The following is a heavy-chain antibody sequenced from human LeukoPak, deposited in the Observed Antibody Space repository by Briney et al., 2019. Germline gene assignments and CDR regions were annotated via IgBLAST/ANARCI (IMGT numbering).Heavy chain of an antibody. Sequence: GGSLRLSCAASGFTVSSNYMSWVRQAPGKGLEWVALTSYDGSNRYYVDSVKGRFTISRDNSKNTLYLQMNSLRAEDTAVYYCAKAAIAVAANFDYWGQGALATVSS. V-gene: IGHV3-30*18. CDR1: GFTVSSNY. J-gene: IGHJ4*02. CDR2: TSYDGSNR. D-gene: IGHD6-19*01. CDR3: AKAAIAVAANFDY.